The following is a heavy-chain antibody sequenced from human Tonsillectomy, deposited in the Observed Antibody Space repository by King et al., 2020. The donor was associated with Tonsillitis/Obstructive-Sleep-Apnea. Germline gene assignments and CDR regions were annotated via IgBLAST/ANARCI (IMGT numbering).Heavy chain of an antibody. CDR1: GFTFEDYA. Sequence: VQLVQSGGGLIQPGRSLRLSCAASGFTFEDYAMHWVRHAPGKGLEWVSSISCNSGNISYADSVKGGFTISRDNAKNSLYLQMNSLRAEDTALYYCAKYLVWGRRGGYAFDIWGQGTMVTVSS. D-gene: IGHD2-21*02. CDR2: ISCNSGNI. CDR3: AKYLVWGRRGGYAFDI. V-gene: IGHV3-9*01. J-gene: IGHJ3*02.